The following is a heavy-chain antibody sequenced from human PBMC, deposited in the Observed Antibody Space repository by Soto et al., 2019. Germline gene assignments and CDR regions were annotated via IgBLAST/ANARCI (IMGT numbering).Heavy chain of an antibody. CDR1: GLSLTHRGVG. J-gene: IGHJ4*02. V-gene: IGHV2-5*02. Sequence: QITLKESGPTLVKPTQTLTLTCTFSGLSLTHRGVGVGWISQPPGKALEWLALIYWDDDEGYSPSLKSRLTITKDTANNQMVLTMTNIDPVYKATYYCARRPRGYSYHFDFGGQGTLVTVSS. D-gene: IGHD5-18*01. CDR2: IYWDDDE. CDR3: ARRPRGYSYHFDF.